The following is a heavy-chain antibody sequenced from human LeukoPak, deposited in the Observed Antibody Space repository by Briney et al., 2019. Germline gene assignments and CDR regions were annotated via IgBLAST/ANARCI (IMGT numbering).Heavy chain of an antibody. J-gene: IGHJ6*03. Sequence: GGSLRLSCAASGFTFSSYWMSWVRQAPGKGLEWVANIKQDGSEKYYVDSVKGRFTISRDNAKNSLYLQMNSLRAEDTAVYYCARVGYSYGSDYYYYYMDVWGKGTTVTVSS. CDR1: GFTFSSYW. CDR3: ARVGYSYGSDYYYYYMDV. D-gene: IGHD5-18*01. V-gene: IGHV3-7*01. CDR2: IKQDGSEK.